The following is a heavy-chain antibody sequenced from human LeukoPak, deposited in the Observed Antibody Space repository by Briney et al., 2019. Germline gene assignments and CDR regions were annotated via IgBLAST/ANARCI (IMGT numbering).Heavy chain of an antibody. V-gene: IGHV1-69*06. J-gene: IGHJ6*03. D-gene: IGHD5-18*01. CDR1: GGTFSSYA. Sequence: SVKVSCKASGGTFSSYAISWVRQAPGQGLEWMGGIIPIFGTANYAQKFQGRVTITADKSTSTAYMELSSLRSEDTAVYYCAISGYSYGYADYYYYMDVWGKGTTVTISS. CDR2: IIPIFGTA. CDR3: AISGYSYGYADYYYYMDV.